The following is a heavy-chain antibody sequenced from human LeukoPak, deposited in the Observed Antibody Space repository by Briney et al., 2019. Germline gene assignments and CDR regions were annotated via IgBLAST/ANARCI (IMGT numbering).Heavy chain of an antibody. CDR1: GGSISSYY. Sequence: SETLSLTCTVSGGSISSYYWSWIRQPPGKGLEWIGYIYYSGSTNYNPSLKSRDTISVDTSKNQFSLKLSSVTAADTAVYYRARAFPGIAAAGTFDYWGQGTPVTVSS. CDR3: ARAFPGIAAAGTFDY. V-gene: IGHV4-59*01. D-gene: IGHD6-13*01. CDR2: IYYSGST. J-gene: IGHJ4*02.